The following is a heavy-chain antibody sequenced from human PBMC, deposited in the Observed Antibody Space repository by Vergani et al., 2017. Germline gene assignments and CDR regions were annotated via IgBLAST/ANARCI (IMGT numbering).Heavy chain of an antibody. V-gene: IGHV5-10-1*03. D-gene: IGHD6-19*01. CDR2: IDPSDSYT. Sequence: EVKLVQSGAEVKKPGESLRISCKGSGYSFTSYWISWVRQMPGKGLEWMGRIDPSDSYTNYSPSFQGHVSMSADKSISTAYLQWSSLKASDTAMYYCARPIAVADYYSYGMDVWGQGTTVTVSS. J-gene: IGHJ6*02. CDR3: ARPIAVADYYSYGMDV. CDR1: GYSFTSYW.